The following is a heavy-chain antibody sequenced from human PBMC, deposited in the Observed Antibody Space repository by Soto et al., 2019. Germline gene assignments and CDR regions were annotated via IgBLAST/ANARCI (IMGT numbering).Heavy chain of an antibody. CDR3: ARRFSSSPHPHYYGMDV. D-gene: IGHD6-6*01. J-gene: IGHJ6*02. CDR2: IYPGDSDT. CDR1: GYSFTNYW. Sequence: PGESLKISCKGSGYSFTNYWIGWVRQMPGKGLEWMGIIYPGDSDTRYSPSFQGQVTISADKSISTAYLRWSSLKTSDTAMYYCARRFSSSPHPHYYGMDVWGQGTTVTVSS. V-gene: IGHV5-51*01.